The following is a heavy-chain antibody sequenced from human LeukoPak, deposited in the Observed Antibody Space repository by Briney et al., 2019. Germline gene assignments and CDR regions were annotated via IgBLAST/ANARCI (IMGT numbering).Heavy chain of an antibody. Sequence: ASVKVSCKASGYTFTSYGISWVRQAPGQGLEWMGWISAYNGNTNYAQKLEGRVTMTTDTSTSTAYMELRSLRSDDPAVHYCARDYYDSSGYAGSDAFAICGQGTMVTVSS. CDR2: ISAYNGNT. CDR1: GYTFTSYG. J-gene: IGHJ3*02. V-gene: IGHV1-18*01. CDR3: ARDYYDSSGYAGSDAFAI. D-gene: IGHD3-22*01.